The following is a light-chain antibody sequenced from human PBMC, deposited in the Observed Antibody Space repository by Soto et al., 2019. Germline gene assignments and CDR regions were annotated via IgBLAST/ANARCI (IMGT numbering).Light chain of an antibody. V-gene: IGLV2-14*01. CDR1: SSDVGAYNY. Sequence: QSALTQPASVSGSPGQLITISCTGTSSDVGAYNYVSWYQQHPGKAPKLMIYDVSNRPSGVSNRFSGSKSGNMASLTISGLQAEDEADYYCSSYTSSSTVVFGGGTKLTVL. CDR2: DVS. J-gene: IGLJ2*01. CDR3: SSYTSSSTVV.